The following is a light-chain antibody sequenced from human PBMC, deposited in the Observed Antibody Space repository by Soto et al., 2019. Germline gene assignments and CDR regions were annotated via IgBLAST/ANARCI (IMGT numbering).Light chain of an antibody. CDR2: DVS. CDR1: QSVTKY. Sequence: EVVLTQSPATLSLSPGERATLSCRASQSVTKYLAWYQQKPGQALRLLIYDVSKRATGIPARFSGSGSETDFTLTISSLEPGDFAVYYCQQYGSSMYTFGQGTKLEIK. J-gene: IGKJ2*01. CDR3: QQYGSSMYT. V-gene: IGKV3-11*01.